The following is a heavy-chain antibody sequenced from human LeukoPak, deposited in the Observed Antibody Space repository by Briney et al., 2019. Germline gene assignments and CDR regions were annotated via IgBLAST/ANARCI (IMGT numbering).Heavy chain of an antibody. CDR3: AGRPQFNCGGDCSLDY. CDR1: GYRFTNYW. D-gene: IGHD2-21*02. CDR2: IYPGDSET. J-gene: IGHJ4*02. Sequence: GESLKISCKGSGYRFTNYWIGWVRQMPGKGLEWMGIIYPGDSETRYSPSFQGQVTISADKSISTAYLQWSSLKASDTAMYYCAGRPQFNCGGDCSLDYWGQGTLVTVSS. V-gene: IGHV5-51*01.